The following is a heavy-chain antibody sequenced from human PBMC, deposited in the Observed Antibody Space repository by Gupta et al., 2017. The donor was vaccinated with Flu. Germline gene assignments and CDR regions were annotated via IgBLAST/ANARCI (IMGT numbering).Heavy chain of an antibody. CDR3: SRELLWFGDNKFDP. D-gene: IGHD3-10*01. Sequence: QLQESGPPLVKPSETLSLTCSVSGGSMPGASYYWAWIPQPPGKGLEWIATIFYTGSTYYNPSLKSRATISVDTTKNQFSLKLTSVTAADAAVYYCSRELLWFGDNKFDPWGQGTLVTVSS. V-gene: IGHV4-39*01. CDR2: IFYTGST. CDR1: GGSMPGASYY. J-gene: IGHJ5*02.